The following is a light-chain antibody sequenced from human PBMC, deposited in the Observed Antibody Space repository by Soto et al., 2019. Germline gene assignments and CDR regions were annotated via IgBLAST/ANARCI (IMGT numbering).Light chain of an antibody. CDR1: QTISSW. CDR2: KAS. Sequence: DLQMTQSPSTLSSAVGDSVTITCRASQTISSWLAWYQQKPGKAPKLLIYKASTLKSGVPSRFSGSGSGTELTLTISSLQPDDFATYYCQNYNSYSEAXGQGTKVDIK. CDR3: QNYNSYSEA. V-gene: IGKV1-5*03. J-gene: IGKJ1*01.